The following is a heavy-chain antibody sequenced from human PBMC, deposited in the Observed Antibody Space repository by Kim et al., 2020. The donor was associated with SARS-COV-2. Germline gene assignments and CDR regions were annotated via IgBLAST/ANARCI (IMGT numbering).Heavy chain of an antibody. V-gene: IGHV3-7*01. J-gene: IGHJ6*02. D-gene: IGHD6-13*01. CDR2: INQDGGQK. Sequence: GGSLRLSCAASGFTFSSHWMSWVRQAPGKGLEWVANINQDGGQKYYVDSVKGRFTFSRDNAKNSLYLQMNSLRAEDTAVYYCARRMATTGKTMDVWGQGTTVTVTS. CDR3: ARRMATTGKTMDV. CDR1: GFTFSSHW.